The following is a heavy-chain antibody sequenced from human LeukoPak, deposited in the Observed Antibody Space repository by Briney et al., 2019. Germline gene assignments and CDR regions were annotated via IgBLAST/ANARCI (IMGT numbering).Heavy chain of an antibody. V-gene: IGHV3-30*18. CDR1: GFTFSSYG. J-gene: IGHJ6*02. CDR3: AKDLLGGDSGSYYEVGELGMDV. CDR2: ISYDGSNK. D-gene: IGHD1-26*01. Sequence: GRSLRLSCAVSGFTFSSYGMHWVRQAPGKGLEWVAVISYDGSNKYYADSVKGRFTISRDKSKNTLYLQMNSLRAEDTAVYCCAKDLLGGDSGSYYEVGELGMDVWGQGTTVTVSS.